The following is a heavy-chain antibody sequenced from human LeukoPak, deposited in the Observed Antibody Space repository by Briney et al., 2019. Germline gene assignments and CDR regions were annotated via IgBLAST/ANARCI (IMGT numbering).Heavy chain of an antibody. V-gene: IGHV4-39*07. J-gene: IGHJ4*02. D-gene: IGHD6-13*01. Sequence: PSETLFLTCTVSGGSISSYYWGWIRQPPGKGLEWIGSIYYSGSTYYNPSLKSRVTISVDTSKNQFSLKLSSVTAADTAVYYCARSRILSSSWYGGGFDYWGQGTLVTVSS. CDR3: ARSRILSSSWYGGGFDY. CDR1: GGSISSYY. CDR2: IYYSGST.